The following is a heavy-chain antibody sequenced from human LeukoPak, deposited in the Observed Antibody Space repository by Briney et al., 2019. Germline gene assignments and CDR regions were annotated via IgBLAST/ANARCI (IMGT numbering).Heavy chain of an antibody. V-gene: IGHV1-46*01. CDR3: ARDSRWIQLWDAYYFDY. CDR1: GYTFTIYY. Sequence: GASVNVSCTASGYTFTIYYMHWVRQAPGQGLEWMGIINPSGGSTSYAQKFQGRVTMTRDTSTSTVYMELSSLRSEDTAVYYCARDSRWIQLWDAYYFDYWGQGTLVTVSS. CDR2: INPSGGST. D-gene: IGHD5-18*01. J-gene: IGHJ4*02.